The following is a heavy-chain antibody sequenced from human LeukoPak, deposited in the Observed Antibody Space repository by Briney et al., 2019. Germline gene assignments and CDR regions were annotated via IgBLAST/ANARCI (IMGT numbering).Heavy chain of an antibody. Sequence: SETLSLTCTVSGDSISSSSSHWGWIRQPPGKGLEWIGSIYYSGSTYYNPSLKSRVTISVDTSKNQFSLKLSSVTAADTAVYYCAREKVGASFDYWGQGTLVTVSS. CDR1: GDSISSSSSH. CDR3: AREKVGASFDY. D-gene: IGHD1-26*01. CDR2: IYYSGST. J-gene: IGHJ4*02. V-gene: IGHV4-39*07.